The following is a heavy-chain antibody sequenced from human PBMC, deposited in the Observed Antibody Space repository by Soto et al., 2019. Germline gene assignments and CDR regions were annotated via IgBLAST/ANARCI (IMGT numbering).Heavy chain of an antibody. CDR3: AKGQSTYYDFWSRYYDWFDP. CDR2: ISGSGGST. J-gene: IGHJ5*02. Sequence: GSLRLSCAASGFTFSNYAMSWVRQAPGKGLEWISTISGSGGSTYYADSVKGRFTISRDNSKNTLYPQMNSLRAEDTAVYYCAKGQSTYYDFWSRYYDWFDPWGQGTLVTVSS. V-gene: IGHV3-23*01. CDR1: GFTFSNYA. D-gene: IGHD3-3*01.